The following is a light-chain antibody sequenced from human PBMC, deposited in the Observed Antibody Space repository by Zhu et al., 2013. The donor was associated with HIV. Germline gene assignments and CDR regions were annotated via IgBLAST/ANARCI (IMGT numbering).Light chain of an antibody. CDR2: AAS. CDR3: QQRSNWPRYS. V-gene: IGKV3D-20*02. CDR1: QTLNSPY. J-gene: IGKJ2*03. Sequence: IVLTQSPGTLSLSPGERATLSCRATQTLNSPYLAWYQQKPGQSPRLLIYAASSRATGIPDRFSGSGSGTDFTLTISRLEPEDFAVYYCQQRSNWPRYSFGQGTKLEIK.